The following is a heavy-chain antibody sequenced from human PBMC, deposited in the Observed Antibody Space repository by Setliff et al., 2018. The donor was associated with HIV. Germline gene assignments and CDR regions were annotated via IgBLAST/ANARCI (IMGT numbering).Heavy chain of an antibody. V-gene: IGHV4-39*07. Sequence: PWETLSPTCDVSGGSINSTSYYWGWIRQPPGKGLEWVGSIYHSGTTYYNPSLKSRVTISVDTSKNQLSLKLRSVTAADTAVYYCARIGSGWSVGWFDPWGQGTLVTVSS. CDR2: IYHSGTT. CDR1: GGSINSTSYY. D-gene: IGHD6-13*01. J-gene: IGHJ5*02. CDR3: ARIGSGWSVGWFDP.